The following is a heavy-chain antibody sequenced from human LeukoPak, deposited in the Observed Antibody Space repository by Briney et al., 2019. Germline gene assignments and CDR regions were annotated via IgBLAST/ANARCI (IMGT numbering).Heavy chain of an antibody. D-gene: IGHD3-3*01. J-gene: IGHJ6*02. CDR1: GFTFSSYE. V-gene: IGHV3-48*03. Sequence: GGSLRLSCAASGFTFSSYEMNWVRQAPGKGLEWVSYISSSGSTIYYADSVKGRFTISRDNAKNSLYLQMNSLRAEDTAVYYCARYFGGEKYYYYGMDVWGQGTTVTVSS. CDR2: ISSSGSTI. CDR3: ARYFGGEKYYYYGMDV.